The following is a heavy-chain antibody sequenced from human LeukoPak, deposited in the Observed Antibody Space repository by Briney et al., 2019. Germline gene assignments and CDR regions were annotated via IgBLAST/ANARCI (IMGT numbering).Heavy chain of an antibody. J-gene: IGHJ6*04. CDR3: ARDHYYGSGDDYYYYGMDV. CDR1: GGSVRSGSYY. CDR2: ICYSGST. D-gene: IGHD3-10*01. Sequence: SETLSLTCTVSGGSVRSGSYYWGWIRQPPGKGLEWIGYICYSGSTNYNPSLKSRVTISVDTSKNQFSLKLSSVTAADTAVYYCARDHYYGSGDDYYYYGMDVWGKGTTVTVSS. V-gene: IGHV4-61*01.